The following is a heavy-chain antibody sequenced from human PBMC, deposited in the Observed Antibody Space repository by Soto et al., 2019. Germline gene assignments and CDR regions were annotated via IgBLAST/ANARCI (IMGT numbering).Heavy chain of an antibody. V-gene: IGHV4-34*01. Sequence: QVQLQQWGAGLLKPSETLSLTCAVYGGSFSGYSWTWIRQSPGKGLEWIGQSNHSGSTTYNPSLKSRVTISLGTSKNQFSLELSSVTAADTAVYYCARGLFSENYYSGGWYYFDYWGQGTLVTVSS. D-gene: IGHD1-26*01. J-gene: IGHJ4*02. CDR2: SNHSGST. CDR3: ARGLFSENYYSGGWYYFDY. CDR1: GGSFSGYS.